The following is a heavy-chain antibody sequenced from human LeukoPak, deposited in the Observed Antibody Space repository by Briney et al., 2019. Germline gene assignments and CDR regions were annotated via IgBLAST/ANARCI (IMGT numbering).Heavy chain of an antibody. V-gene: IGHV4-39*01. Sequence: SETLSLTCTVSGGSNSSSSYYWGWIRQPPGKGLEWIGSIYYSGSTYYNPSLKSRVTISVDTSKNQFSLKLSSVTAADTAVYYCSSPSLGYCSSTSCDVFDYWGQGTLVTVSS. J-gene: IGHJ4*02. D-gene: IGHD2-2*01. CDR1: GGSNSSSSYY. CDR3: SSPSLGYCSSTSCDVFDY. CDR2: IYYSGST.